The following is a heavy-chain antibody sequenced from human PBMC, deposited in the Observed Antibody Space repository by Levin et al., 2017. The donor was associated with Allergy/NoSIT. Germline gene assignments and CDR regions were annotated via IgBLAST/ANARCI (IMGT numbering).Heavy chain of an antibody. J-gene: IGHJ6*02. V-gene: IGHV3-30*18. CDR3: AKPMGEYYYDRGSMDV. D-gene: IGHD3-22*01. Sequence: RAGGSLRLSCAGSGFSLSRYGMYWVRQAPGKGLEWVAVISYDGSEKYYVDSVKGRFTISRDNSNNTLDLQMNSLRAEDTAVYYCAKPMGEYYYDRGSMDVWGQGTTVTVSS. CDR2: ISYDGSEK. CDR1: GFSLSRYG.